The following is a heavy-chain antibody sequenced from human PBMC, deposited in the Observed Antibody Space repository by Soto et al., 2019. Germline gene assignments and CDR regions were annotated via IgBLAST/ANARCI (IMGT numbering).Heavy chain of an antibody. V-gene: IGHV3-11*06. CDR2: INNSSHHA. Sequence: GGSLRLSCATSGFAFSDYYMGWIRQVPGKGLEWVSYINNSSHHADYADSVKGRFAISRDNAKSSRYLEMRSPSVDDTAVYYCVRGGTRYYFDRSGQESWGQGVLVTVSS. CDR1: GFAFSDYY. D-gene: IGHD3-22*01. CDR3: VRGGTRYYFDRSGQES. J-gene: IGHJ5*02.